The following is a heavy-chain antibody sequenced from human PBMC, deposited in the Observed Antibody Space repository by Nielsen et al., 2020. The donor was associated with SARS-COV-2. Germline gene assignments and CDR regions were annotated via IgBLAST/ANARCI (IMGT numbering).Heavy chain of an antibody. CDR3: AKAPFPSSSWYPGWFDP. CDR2: ISGSGGST. Sequence: GGSLRLSCAASGFTFSSYAMSWVRQAPGKGPEWVSAISGSGGSTYYADSVKGRFTISRDNSKNTLYLQMNSLRAEDTAVYYCAKAPFPSSSWYPGWFDPWGQGTLVTVSS. CDR1: GFTFSSYA. J-gene: IGHJ5*02. V-gene: IGHV3-23*01. D-gene: IGHD6-13*01.